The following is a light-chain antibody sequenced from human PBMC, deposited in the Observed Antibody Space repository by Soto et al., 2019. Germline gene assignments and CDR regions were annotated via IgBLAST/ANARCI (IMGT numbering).Light chain of an antibody. CDR2: DAS. Sequence: EIEMTQSPATLYVSPGDRATLSCRASQSVSTNLACYQQKTGRAPRLLIYDASTRATNIPTRFIASGSGTEFTLTISSLQSEDFAVYYCQQYKRWRLYTFGQGKKLEIK. J-gene: IGKJ2*01. V-gene: IGKV3-15*01. CDR1: QSVSTN. CDR3: QQYKRWRLYT.